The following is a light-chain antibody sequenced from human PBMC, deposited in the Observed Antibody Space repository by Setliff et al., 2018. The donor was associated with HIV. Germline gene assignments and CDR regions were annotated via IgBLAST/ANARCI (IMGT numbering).Light chain of an antibody. CDR3: QQSYSTPPIT. CDR1: QRIDTY. Sequence: DIQMSQTPSSLSASVGDRVIITCRASQRIDTYLNWYQQRPGRAPDLLIYAASKLRSGVPSRFSGSGSGTDFTLTISDLQPEDFATYFCQQSYSTPPITFGQGTRLEIK. V-gene: IGKV1-39*01. CDR2: AAS. J-gene: IGKJ5*01.